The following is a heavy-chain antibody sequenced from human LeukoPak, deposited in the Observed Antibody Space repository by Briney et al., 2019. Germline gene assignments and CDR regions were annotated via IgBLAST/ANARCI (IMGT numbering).Heavy chain of an antibody. CDR3: ARLDAFDI. CDR1: GGTFSSYA. Sequence: SVKVSCKASGGTFSSYAISWVRQAPGQGLEWMGGIIPIFGTANYAQKFLGRVTITTDESTSTAYMDLLRSEDAAVYYCARLDAFDIWGQGTMVTVSS. CDR2: IIPIFGTA. V-gene: IGHV1-69*05. J-gene: IGHJ3*02.